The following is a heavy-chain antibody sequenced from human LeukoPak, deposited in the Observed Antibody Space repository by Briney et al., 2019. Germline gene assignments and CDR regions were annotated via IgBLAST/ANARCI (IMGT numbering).Heavy chain of an antibody. CDR1: GFTFSSYG. Sequence: GGSLRLSCAASGFTFSSYGMHWVRQAPGRGLEWVAFIRYDGSNKYYADSVKGRFTISRDNSKNTLYLQMNSLRAEDTAVYYCAKERQSGGYSSSPHWGQGTLVTVSS. V-gene: IGHV3-30*02. CDR3: AKERQSGGYSSSPH. D-gene: IGHD6-6*01. CDR2: IRYDGSNK. J-gene: IGHJ4*02.